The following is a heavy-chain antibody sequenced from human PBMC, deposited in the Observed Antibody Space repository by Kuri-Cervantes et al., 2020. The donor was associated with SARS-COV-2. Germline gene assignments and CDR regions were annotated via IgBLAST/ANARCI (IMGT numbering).Heavy chain of an antibody. J-gene: IGHJ5*02. Sequence: SETLSLTCTVSGGSISSYYWSWIRQPPGKGLEWIGYIYYSGSTNYNPSLKSQVTISVDTSKNQFSLKLSSVTAADTAVYYCARQYSSSSGWFDPWGQGTLVTVSS. CDR2: IYYSGST. D-gene: IGHD6-6*01. CDR1: GGSISSYY. V-gene: IGHV4-59*08. CDR3: ARQYSSSSGWFDP.